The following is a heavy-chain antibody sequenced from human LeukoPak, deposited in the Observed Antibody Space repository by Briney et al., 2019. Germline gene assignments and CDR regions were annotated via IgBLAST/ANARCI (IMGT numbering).Heavy chain of an antibody. CDR1: GFTFSSYA. V-gene: IGHV3-30*04. CDR2: ISYDGSNK. J-gene: IGHJ4*02. CDR3: AKGSGSYYDY. Sequence: GGSLRLSCAASGFTFSSYAMHWVRQAPGKGLEWVAVISYDGSNKYYADSVKGRFTISRDNSKNTLYLQMNSLRAEDTAVYYCAKGSGSYYDYWGQGTLVTVSS. D-gene: IGHD3-10*01.